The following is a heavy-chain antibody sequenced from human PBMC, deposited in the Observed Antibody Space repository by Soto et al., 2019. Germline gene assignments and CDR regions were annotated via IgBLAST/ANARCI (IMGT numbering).Heavy chain of an antibody. Sequence: QVQLVQSGDEVKKPGASVKVSCKASGYIFVNYGIAWMRQAPRQGLEWMGWISPYTGNTHSASKVQGRLTMTTDTSTSTVFMDLRRLASDDTAVYYCVMVDNYVTPTPQDVWGQGTTVTVSS. CDR1: GYIFVNYG. CDR3: VMVDNYVTPTPQDV. D-gene: IGHD3-16*01. V-gene: IGHV1-18*01. CDR2: ISPYTGNT. J-gene: IGHJ6*02.